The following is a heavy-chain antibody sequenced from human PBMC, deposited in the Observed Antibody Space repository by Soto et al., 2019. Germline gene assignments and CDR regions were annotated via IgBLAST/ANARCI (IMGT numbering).Heavy chain of an antibody. CDR3: ARVCSGGSCYEAFDI. Sequence: PSETLSLACTVSGGSISSYYWSWIRQPPGKGLEWIGYIYYSGSTNYNPSLKSRVTISVDTSKNQFSLKLSSVTAADTAVYYCARVCSGGSCYEAFDIWGQGTMVTVSS. J-gene: IGHJ3*02. CDR2: IYYSGST. D-gene: IGHD2-15*01. CDR1: GGSISSYY. V-gene: IGHV4-59*01.